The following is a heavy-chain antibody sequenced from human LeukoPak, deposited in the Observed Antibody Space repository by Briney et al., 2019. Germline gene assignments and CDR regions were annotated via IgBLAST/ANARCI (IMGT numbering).Heavy chain of an antibody. CDR2: IYYSGST. CDR1: GGSISSSSYY. D-gene: IGHD3-10*01. CDR3: ASVAIWFGELGIDY. Sequence: PSETLSLTCTVSGGSISSSSYYWGWLRQPPGKGLEWIVSIYYSGSTYYNPSLKSRVTISVDTSKNQFSLKLSSVTAADTAVYYCASVAIWFGELGIDYWGQGTLVTVSS. V-gene: IGHV4-39*01. J-gene: IGHJ4*02.